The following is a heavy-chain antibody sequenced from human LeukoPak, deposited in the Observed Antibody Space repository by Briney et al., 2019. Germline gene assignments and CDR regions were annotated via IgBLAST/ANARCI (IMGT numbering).Heavy chain of an antibody. Sequence: SETLSLTCTVSGDSISNYYWSWIRQPPGKGLEWIGYIYYSGSTHYNPSLKSRVTISVDTSKNQFSLNLSSVTAADTAVYYCARQEIGLRSFDPWGQGTLVTVSS. CDR3: ARQEIGLRSFDP. CDR1: GDSISNYY. V-gene: IGHV4-59*08. CDR2: IYYSGST. D-gene: IGHD3/OR15-3a*01. J-gene: IGHJ5*02.